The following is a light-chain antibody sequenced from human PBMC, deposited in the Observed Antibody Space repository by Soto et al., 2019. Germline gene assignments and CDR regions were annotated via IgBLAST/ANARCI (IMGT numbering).Light chain of an antibody. CDR2: DAS. CDR1: QSVSTF. J-gene: IGKJ1*01. CDR3: QQGTDWPPGT. Sequence: TQSPASLSASVGDRVTITCRASQSVSTFLAWYQHKPGQAPRLLIYDASNRATGIPDRFRGSGSGTDFTLTISSLEPEDFALYYCQQGTDWPPGTFGQRTKVDIK. V-gene: IGKV3-11*01.